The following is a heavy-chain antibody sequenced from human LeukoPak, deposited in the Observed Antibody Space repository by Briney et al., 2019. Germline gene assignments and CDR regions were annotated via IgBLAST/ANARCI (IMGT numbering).Heavy chain of an antibody. Sequence: GGSLRLSCAASGFTFSSYSRNWVRQAPGKGLEWVSSISSSSSYIYYADSVKGRFTISRDNAKNSLYLQMNSLRAEDTAVYYCARKYSCPYYFDYWGQGTLVTVSS. CDR2: ISSSSSYI. J-gene: IGHJ4*02. D-gene: IGHD5-18*01. CDR3: ARKYSCPYYFDY. CDR1: GFTFSSYS. V-gene: IGHV3-21*01.